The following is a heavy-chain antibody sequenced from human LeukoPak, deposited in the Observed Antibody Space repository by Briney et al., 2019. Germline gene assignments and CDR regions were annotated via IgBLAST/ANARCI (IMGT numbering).Heavy chain of an antibody. J-gene: IGHJ3*02. CDR2: FYHSGGP. Sequence: SETLSLTCSVSGYSISSGYYWGWIRQPPGKGLEWIGNFYHSGGPYYTPSLKSRVTISVGTSRNQFSLILSSVTAADTALYYCARGGGFLESLYADVFDMWGQGTMVTVSS. V-gene: IGHV4-38-2*02. CDR1: GYSISSGYY. CDR3: ARGGGFLESLYADVFDM. D-gene: IGHD3-3*01.